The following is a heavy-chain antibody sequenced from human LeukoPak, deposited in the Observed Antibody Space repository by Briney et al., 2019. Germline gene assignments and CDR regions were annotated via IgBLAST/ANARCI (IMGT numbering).Heavy chain of an antibody. D-gene: IGHD3-22*01. CDR1: GYTFTNYG. V-gene: IGHV1-18*01. J-gene: IGHJ4*02. CDR3: ARDSSGFPRDASDY. Sequence: ASVKVSCKASGYTFTNYGINWVRQAPGQGLEWMGWISAYNGHTNYAQNPQGRVTMTTDTSTSAAYMGRRSLRSDDTAVYFCARDSSGFPRDASDYWGQGTLVTVS. CDR2: ISAYNGHT.